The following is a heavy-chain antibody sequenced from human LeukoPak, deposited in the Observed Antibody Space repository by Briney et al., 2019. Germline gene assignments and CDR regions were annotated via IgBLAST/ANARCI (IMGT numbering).Heavy chain of an antibody. D-gene: IGHD1-26*01. CDR2: INPNSGGT. CDR3: ARSTLLSWDSGSYTPFDY. J-gene: IGHJ4*02. CDR1: GYTFTGYY. Sequence: ASVKVSCKAPGYTFTGYYMHWVRQAPGQGLEWMGWINPNSGGTNYAQKFQGRVTMTRDTSISTAYMELSRLRSDDTAVYYCARSTLLSWDSGSYTPFDYWGQGTLVTVSS. V-gene: IGHV1-2*02.